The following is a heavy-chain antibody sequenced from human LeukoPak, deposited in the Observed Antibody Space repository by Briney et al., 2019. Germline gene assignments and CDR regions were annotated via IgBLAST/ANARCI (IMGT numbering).Heavy chain of an antibody. CDR1: GGSFSGYY. CDR2: INDSGST. D-gene: IGHD2-21*01. CDR3: ARGYSWFDP. J-gene: IGHJ5*02. V-gene: IGHV4-34*01. Sequence: PSETLSLTCAVYGGSFSGYYWSWIRQPPGKGLEWIGEINDSGSTNYNPSLKSRVTISVDTSKNQFSLKLSSVTAADTAVYYCARGYSWFDPWGQGTLVTVSS.